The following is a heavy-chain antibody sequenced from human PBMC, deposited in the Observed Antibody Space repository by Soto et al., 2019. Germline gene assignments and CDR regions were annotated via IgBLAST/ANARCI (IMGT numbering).Heavy chain of an antibody. J-gene: IGHJ5*02. V-gene: IGHV1-69*01. D-gene: IGHD3-22*01. Sequence: QVQLVQSGAEVKKPGSSVKVSCKASGGTFSSYAISWVRQAPGQGLEWMGGIIPIFGTANYAQKFQGRVTITADESTSTAYMELSSLRSEDTAVYYCARAAEDYYDRSGPRFDPWGQGTLVTVSS. CDR1: GGTFSSYA. CDR2: IIPIFGTA. CDR3: ARAAEDYYDRSGPRFDP.